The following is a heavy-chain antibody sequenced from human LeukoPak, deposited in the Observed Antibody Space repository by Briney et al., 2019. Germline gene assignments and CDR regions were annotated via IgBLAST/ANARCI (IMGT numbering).Heavy chain of an antibody. D-gene: IGHD3-22*01. CDR2: IYYSGST. Sequence: SETLSLTCTVSGGSISSYYWSWIRQPPGKGLEWIGYIYYSGSTNYNPSLKSRVTISVDTSKNQFSLKLSPVTAADTAVYYCARLSHDGSGYRPDYWGQGTLATVSS. J-gene: IGHJ4*02. V-gene: IGHV4-59*08. CDR3: ARLSHDGSGYRPDY. CDR1: GGSISSYY.